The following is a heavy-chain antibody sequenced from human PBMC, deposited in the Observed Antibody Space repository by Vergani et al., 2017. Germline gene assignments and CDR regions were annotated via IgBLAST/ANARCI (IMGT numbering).Heavy chain of an antibody. V-gene: IGHV3-7*01. CDR3: ARDEGYSYGRDYYYYYGMDV. CDR2: IKQDGSEK. D-gene: IGHD5-18*01. CDR1: GFTFSSYS. J-gene: IGHJ6*02. Sequence: EVQLVESGGGLVKPGGSLRLSCAASGFTFSSYSMNWVRQAPGKGLEWVANIKQDGSEKYYVDSVKGRFTISRDNAKNSLYLQMNSLRAEDTAVYYCARDEGYSYGRDYYYYYGMDVWGQGTTVTVSS.